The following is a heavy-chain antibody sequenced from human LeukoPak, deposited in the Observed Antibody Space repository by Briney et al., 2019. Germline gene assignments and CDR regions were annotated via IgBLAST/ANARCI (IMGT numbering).Heavy chain of an antibody. Sequence: GGSLRLSCAASGFTFSSYSMNWVRQAPGKGLEWVSSISSSSSYIYYADSVKGRFTISRDNAKNSLYLQMNSLRAEDTAVYYCARAPPIQLWPPGGYYYYMDVWGKGTTVTVSS. V-gene: IGHV3-21*01. CDR3: ARAPPIQLWPPGGYYYYMDV. CDR1: GFTFSSYS. J-gene: IGHJ6*03. D-gene: IGHD5-18*01. CDR2: ISSSSSYI.